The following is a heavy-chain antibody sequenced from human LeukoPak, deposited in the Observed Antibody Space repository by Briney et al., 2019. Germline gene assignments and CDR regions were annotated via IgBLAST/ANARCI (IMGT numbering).Heavy chain of an antibody. CDR2: ISSNGGST. CDR1: GFSFSSYA. J-gene: IGHJ5*01. CDR3: VKDRWFDY. Sequence: GGSLRLSCSVSGFSFSSYAMHWVRQAPGKGLEYVSSISSNGGSTYYLGSVKGRFTISRDNSKSTLYLQMSSLRAEDTAVYYCVKDRWFDYWGQGTLVTVSS. V-gene: IGHV3-64D*08.